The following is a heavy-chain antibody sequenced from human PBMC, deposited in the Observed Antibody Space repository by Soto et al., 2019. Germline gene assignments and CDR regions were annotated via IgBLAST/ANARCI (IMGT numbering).Heavy chain of an antibody. D-gene: IGHD6-19*01. CDR3: ARAVAVAADFDY. V-gene: IGHV1-3*01. J-gene: IGHJ4*02. CDR2: INAGNGNT. CDR1: GYTFTGYA. Sequence: ASVKVSCKASGYTFTGYAMHWVRQAPGQRLEWMGWINAGNGNTKYSQKFQGRVTITRDTSASTAYMELSSLRSEDTAVYYCARAVAVAADFDYWGQGXLVTVSS.